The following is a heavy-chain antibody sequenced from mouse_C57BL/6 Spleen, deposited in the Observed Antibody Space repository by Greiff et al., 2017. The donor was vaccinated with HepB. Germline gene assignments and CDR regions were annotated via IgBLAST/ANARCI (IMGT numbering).Heavy chain of an antibody. Sequence: EVQLVESGGGLVKPGGSLKLSCAASGFTFSDYGMHWVRQAPEKGLEWVAYISSGSSTIYYADTVKGRFTISRDNAKNNLFLQMTSLRSEDTAMYYCARPGTGTWYFDVWGTGTTVTVSS. CDR3: ARPGTGTWYFDV. D-gene: IGHD4-1*01. CDR1: GFTFSDYG. CDR2: ISSGSSTI. J-gene: IGHJ1*03. V-gene: IGHV5-17*01.